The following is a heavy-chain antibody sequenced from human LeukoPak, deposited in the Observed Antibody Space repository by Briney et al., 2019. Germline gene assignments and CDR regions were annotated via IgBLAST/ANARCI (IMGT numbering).Heavy chain of an antibody. J-gene: IGHJ6*03. CDR2: ICYSGST. CDR1: GGSISSYY. CDR3: ARGVYKYAYYYYMDV. Sequence: SETLSLTCTVSGGSISSYYWSWIRQPPGKGLEWIGYICYSGSTSYNPSLKSRVTISVDTSKNQFSLKLSSVTAADTAVYYCARGVYKYAYYYYMDVWGKGTTVTVSS. D-gene: IGHD5/OR15-5a*01. V-gene: IGHV4-59*01.